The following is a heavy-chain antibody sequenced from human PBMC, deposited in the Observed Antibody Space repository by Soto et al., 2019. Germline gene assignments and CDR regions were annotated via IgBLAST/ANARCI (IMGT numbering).Heavy chain of an antibody. D-gene: IGHD3-16*01. J-gene: IGHJ5*02. V-gene: IGHV2-5*02. CDR3: AHSLGEDWFDP. CDR1: GFSLTTSGVG. Sequence: QITLKESGPTLVKSTQTLTLTCTFSGFSLTTSGVGVGWIRQPPGKALEWLALIYWDDDKRYSPSLKSRLTITKDTSKNPAVLMMPNMDPVDTATSSCAHSLGEDWFDPWGQGTLVTVSS. CDR2: IYWDDDK.